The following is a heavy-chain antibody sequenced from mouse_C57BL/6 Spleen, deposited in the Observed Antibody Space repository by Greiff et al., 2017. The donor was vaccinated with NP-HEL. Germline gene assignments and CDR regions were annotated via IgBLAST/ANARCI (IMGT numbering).Heavy chain of an antibody. CDR3: ARRRYYDYTWFAY. V-gene: IGHV1-64*01. CDR1: GYTFTSYW. Sequence: QVQLQQPGAELVKPGASVKLSCKASGYTFTSYWMHWVKQRPGQGLEWIGMIHPNSGSTNYNEKFKSKATLTVDKSSSTAYMQLSSLTSEDSAVYYCARRRYYDYTWFAYWGQGTLVTVSA. D-gene: IGHD2-4*01. CDR2: IHPNSGST. J-gene: IGHJ3*01.